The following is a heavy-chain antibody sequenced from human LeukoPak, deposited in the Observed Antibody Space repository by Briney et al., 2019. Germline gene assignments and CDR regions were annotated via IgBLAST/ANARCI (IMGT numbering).Heavy chain of an antibody. CDR1: GFTFSSYG. V-gene: IGHV3-30*02. CDR3: ARETPYFYYYMDV. J-gene: IGHJ6*03. Sequence: GGSLRLSCAASGFTFSSYGMHWVRQAPGKGLEWVAFIRYDGSNKYYADSVKGRFTISRDNSKNTLYLQMNSLRAEDTAVYYCARETPYFYYYMDVWGKGTPVTVSS. CDR2: IRYDGSNK.